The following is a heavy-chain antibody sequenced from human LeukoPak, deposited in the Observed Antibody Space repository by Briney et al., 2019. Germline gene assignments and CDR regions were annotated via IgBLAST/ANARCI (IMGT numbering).Heavy chain of an antibody. CDR2: IYSGGST. CDR1: GFTVSSNY. V-gene: IGHV3-53*01. CDR3: ARGSEEDFDILTGYHTQYYFDY. Sequence: GGSLRLTCAASGFTVSSNYMSWVRQAPGKGLEWVSVIYSGGSTYYADSVKGRFTISRDNSKNTLYLQMNSLRAEDTAVYYCARGSEEDFDILTGYHTQYYFDYWGQGTLVTVSS. D-gene: IGHD3-9*01. J-gene: IGHJ4*02.